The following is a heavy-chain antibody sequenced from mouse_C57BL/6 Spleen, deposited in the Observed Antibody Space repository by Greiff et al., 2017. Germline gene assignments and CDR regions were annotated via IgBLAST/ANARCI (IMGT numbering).Heavy chain of an antibody. CDR1: GFSLTSYG. CDR2: IWSGGST. J-gene: IGHJ2*01. Sequence: QVQLKDSGPGLVQPSQSLSITCPVSGFSLTSYGVHWVRQSPGKGLEWLGVIWSGGSTDYNAAFISRLSISKDNSKSQVFFKMNSLQADDTAIYYCARMDSNSYYFDYWGQGTTLTVSS. CDR3: ARMDSNSYYFDY. D-gene: IGHD2-5*01. V-gene: IGHV2-2*01.